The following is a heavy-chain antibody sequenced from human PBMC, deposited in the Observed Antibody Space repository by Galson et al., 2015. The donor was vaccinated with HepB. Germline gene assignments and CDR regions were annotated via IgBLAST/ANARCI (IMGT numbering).Heavy chain of an antibody. V-gene: IGHV3-23*01. CDR3: AKGDYYDSSGPTGPFDY. CDR1: RFTFSSYA. J-gene: IGHJ4*02. D-gene: IGHD3-22*01. CDR2: ISGSGGST. Sequence: SLRLSCAASRFTFSSYAMSWVRQAPGKGLEWVSAISGSGGSTYYADSVKGRFAFSRDNSKNTLYLQMNSLRAEDTAVYYCAKGDYYDSSGPTGPFDYWGQGTLDTVSS.